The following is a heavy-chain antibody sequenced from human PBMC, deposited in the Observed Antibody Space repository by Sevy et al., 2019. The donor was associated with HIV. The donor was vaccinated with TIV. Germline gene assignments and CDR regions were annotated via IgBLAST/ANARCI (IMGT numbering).Heavy chain of an antibody. CDR2: IYPDDSAS. V-gene: IGHV5-51*01. CDR3: ATSRSGYFDSSGYYIY. CDR1: GYSFTSHW. J-gene: IGHJ4*02. D-gene: IGHD3-22*01. Sequence: GESLKISCKGSGYSFTSHWIGWVRHMPGKGLEWMGIIYPDDSASRYSPSFQGQVTFSADKSISTAHLQWSSLKASDTAMYYCATSRSGYFDSSGYYIYWGQGTLVTVSS.